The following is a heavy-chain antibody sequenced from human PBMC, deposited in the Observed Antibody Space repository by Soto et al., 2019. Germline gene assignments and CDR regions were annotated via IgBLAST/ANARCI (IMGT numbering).Heavy chain of an antibody. J-gene: IGHJ4*02. V-gene: IGHV4-31*03. Sequence: ASETLSLTCTVSGGSISSGGYYWSWIRQHPGKGLEWIGYIYYSGSTYYNPSLKSRVTISVDTSKNQFSLKLSSVTAADTAVYYCARVLRGYSGYDYYFDYWGQGTLVTVSS. CDR3: ARVLRGYSGYDYYFDY. CDR2: IYYSGST. D-gene: IGHD5-12*01. CDR1: GGSISSGGYY.